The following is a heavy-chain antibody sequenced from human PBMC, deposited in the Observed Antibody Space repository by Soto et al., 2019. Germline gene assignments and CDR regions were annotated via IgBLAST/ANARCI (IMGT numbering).Heavy chain of an antibody. CDR3: ARYDCGGDCYSESHYFYGMDV. V-gene: IGHV1-69*06. Sequence: QVQLVQSGAEVKKPGSSVKVSCKASGGTFSSYAISWVRQAPGQGLEWMGGIIPIFGTANYAQKFQGRVTITADKSTSTAYMERSSLRSEDAAVYYCARYDCGGDCYSESHYFYGMDVWGQGTTVTVSS. CDR2: IIPIFGTA. CDR1: GGTFSSYA. J-gene: IGHJ6*02. D-gene: IGHD2-21*02.